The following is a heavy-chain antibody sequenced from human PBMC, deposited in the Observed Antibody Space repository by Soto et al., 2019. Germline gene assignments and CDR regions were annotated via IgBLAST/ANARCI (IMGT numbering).Heavy chain of an antibody. CDR3: ASGHSIAAAGRR. J-gene: IGHJ3*01. D-gene: IGHD6-13*01. CDR1: GGTFSSYV. CDR2: IIPIFGSA. Sequence: VQLVQSGAEVKKPGSSVKVSCKASGGTFSSYVISWVRQAPGQGLEWMGGIIPIFGSAHYAQKFQGRVTITADASTSTAYMELSSLRSEDTAAYYCASGHSIAAAGRRWGQGTMVTVSS. V-gene: IGHV1-69*01.